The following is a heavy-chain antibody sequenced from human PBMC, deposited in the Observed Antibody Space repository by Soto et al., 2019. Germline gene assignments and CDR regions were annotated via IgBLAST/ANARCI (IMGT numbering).Heavy chain of an antibody. CDR2: IIPIFGTA. CDR3: AAVHYYDSSGYYRLDY. CDR1: GGTFSSYA. V-gene: IGHV1-69*06. J-gene: IGHJ4*02. D-gene: IGHD3-22*01. Sequence: VKVSCKASGGTFSSYAISWVRQAPGQGLEWMGGIIPIFGTANYAQKFQGRVTITADKSTSTAYMELSSLRSEDTAVYYCAAVHYYDSSGYYRLDYWGQGTLVTVSS.